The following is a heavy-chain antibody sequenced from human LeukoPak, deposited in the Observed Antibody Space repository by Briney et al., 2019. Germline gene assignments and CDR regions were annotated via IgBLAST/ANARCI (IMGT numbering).Heavy chain of an antibody. CDR2: ISWDGGST. CDR1: GFTFDDYT. V-gene: IGHV3-43*01. D-gene: IGHD4-23*01. J-gene: IGHJ6*03. Sequence: GGSLRLSCAASGFTFDDYTMHWVRQAPGKGLEWVSLISWDGGSTYYADSVKGRFTISRDNSKNSLYLQMNSLRTEDTALYYCAKGPGGNRSYYYYMNVWGKGTTVTVSS. CDR3: AKGPGGNRSYYYYMNV.